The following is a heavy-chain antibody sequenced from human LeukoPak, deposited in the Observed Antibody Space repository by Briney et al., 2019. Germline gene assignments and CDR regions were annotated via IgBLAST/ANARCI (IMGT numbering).Heavy chain of an antibody. J-gene: IGHJ4*02. Sequence: GASVKVSCKAAGYTFTSHGFIWLRQAPGQGLEWMGWITVNNGYTKYAQELQGRVTMTTDTSTSTAYMELRSLRSDDTAVYYCAKAHCISTNCNHIWTYFDYWGQGTLVTVSS. CDR2: ITVNNGYT. CDR3: AKAHCISTNCNHIWTYFDY. D-gene: IGHD2-2*01. CDR1: GYTFTSHG. V-gene: IGHV1-18*01.